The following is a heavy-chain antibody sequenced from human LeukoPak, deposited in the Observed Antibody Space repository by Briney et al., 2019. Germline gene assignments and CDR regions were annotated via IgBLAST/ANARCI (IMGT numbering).Heavy chain of an antibody. D-gene: IGHD3-10*01. CDR1: GFTFSSYS. V-gene: IGHV3-21*04. Sequence: PGGSLRLSCAASGFTFSSYSMNWVRQAPGKGLEWVSSISSSSSYIYYADSVKGRFTISRDNAKNSLYLQMNSLRAEDTAVYYCARGSTYYYGSGSYYRSTWFDPWGQGTLVTVSS. CDR3: ARGSTYYYGSGSYYRSTWFDP. J-gene: IGHJ5*02. CDR2: ISSSSSYI.